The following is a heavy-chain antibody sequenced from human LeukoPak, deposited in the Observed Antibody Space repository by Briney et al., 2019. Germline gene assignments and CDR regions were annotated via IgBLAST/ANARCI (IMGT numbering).Heavy chain of an antibody. CDR3: AKDKIGRILEWLSYFDY. V-gene: IGHV3-30*02. D-gene: IGHD3-3*01. CDR2: IRYDGSNK. J-gene: IGHJ4*02. CDR1: GFTFSSYG. Sequence: GGSLRLSCAASGFTFSSYGMHWVRKAPGKGLEWVAFIRYDGSNKYYADSVKGRFTISRDNSKNTLYLQMNSLRAEDTAVYYCAKDKIGRILEWLSYFDYWGQGTLVTVSS.